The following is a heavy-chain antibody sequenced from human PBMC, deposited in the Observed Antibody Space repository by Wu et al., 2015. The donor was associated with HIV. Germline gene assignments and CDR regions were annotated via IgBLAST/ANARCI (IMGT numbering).Heavy chain of an antibody. V-gene: IGHV1-18*01. D-gene: IGHD5-18*01. CDR1: GYTFTSYG. CDR2: ISAYNGNT. J-gene: IGHJ4*02. CDR3: ARDDIQLWLRGYFDY. Sequence: QVQLVQSGAEVKKPGSSVKVSCKASGYTFTSYGISWVRQAPGQGLEWMGWISAYNGNTNYAQKLQGRVTMTTDTSTSTAYMELRSLRSDDTAVYYCARDDIQLWLRGYFDYWGQGTLVTVSS.